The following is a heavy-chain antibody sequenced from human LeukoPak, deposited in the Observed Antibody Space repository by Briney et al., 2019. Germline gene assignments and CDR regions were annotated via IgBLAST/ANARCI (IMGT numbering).Heavy chain of an antibody. CDR1: GFTVSTNY. CDR2: IYSGDTT. V-gene: IGHV3-53*01. D-gene: IGHD1-26*01. Sequence: GGSLRLSCAASGFTVSTNYMSWVRQAPGKGLEWVSVIYSGDTTFYADSVKGRFTVSRDNSKNTLSLQMNSLRAEDTALYYCARGIGGTYHFDYWGQGTQVTVSS. J-gene: IGHJ4*02. CDR3: ARGIGGTYHFDY.